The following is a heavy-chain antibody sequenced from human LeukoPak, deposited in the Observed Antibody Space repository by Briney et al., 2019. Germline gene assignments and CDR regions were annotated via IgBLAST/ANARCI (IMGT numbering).Heavy chain of an antibody. CDR3: AKAVDDYGDYS. J-gene: IGHJ4*02. CDR1: GFTVSSNY. D-gene: IGHD4-17*01. Sequence: PGGSLRLSCAASGFTVSSNYMSWVRQAPGKGLEWVSVIYSGGSTYYADSVKGRFTISRDNSKNTLYLQMNSLRAEDTAVYYCAKAVDDYGDYSWGQGTLVTVSS. CDR2: IYSGGST. V-gene: IGHV3-53*01.